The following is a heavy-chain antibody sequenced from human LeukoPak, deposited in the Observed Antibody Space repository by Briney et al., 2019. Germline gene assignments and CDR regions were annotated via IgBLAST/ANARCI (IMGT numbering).Heavy chain of an antibody. D-gene: IGHD4-11*01. Sequence: GGSLRLSCAASGFTFSDYAMHWVRQAPGKGLEWVAVISKDGSDKYYPGSVRGRFTISRDNSKNTIYLQMDSLRAEDTAVYYCAKDSSNYDSWGQGTLVTVSS. CDR3: AKDSSNYDS. CDR1: GFTFSDYA. V-gene: IGHV3-30-3*01. J-gene: IGHJ5*01. CDR2: ISKDGSDK.